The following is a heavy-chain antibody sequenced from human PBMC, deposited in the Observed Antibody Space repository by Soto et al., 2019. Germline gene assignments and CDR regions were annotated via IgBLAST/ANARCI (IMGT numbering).Heavy chain of an antibody. D-gene: IGHD3-10*01. V-gene: IGHV4-30-4*01. J-gene: IGHJ6*02. CDR1: GGSISSGDYY. Sequence: TLSLTCTVSGGSISSGDYYWSWIRQPPGKGLEWIGYIYYSGSTYYNPSLKSRVTISVDTSKNQFSLKLSSVTAADTAVYYCARDEGFGELLYSPHYYYGMDVWGQGSTVT. CDR2: IYYSGST. CDR3: ARDEGFGELLYSPHYYYGMDV.